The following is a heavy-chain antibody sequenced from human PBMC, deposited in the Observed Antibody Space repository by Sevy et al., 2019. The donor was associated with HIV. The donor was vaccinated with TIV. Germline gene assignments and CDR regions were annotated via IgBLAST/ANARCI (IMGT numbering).Heavy chain of an antibody. CDR3: GRDAGYSTDWYPSDY. J-gene: IGHJ4*02. Sequence: GGSLRLSCAASEFMFSTYAMHWVRQAPGKGLEWVAVISYDGSRHYYGESVKGGFTITKDNSKKRLFLQMNSLRHEDTAFYYGGRDAGYSTDWYPSDYWGQGTLVTVSS. V-gene: IGHV3-30-3*01. D-gene: IGHD6-19*01. CDR2: ISYDGSRH. CDR1: EFMFSTYA.